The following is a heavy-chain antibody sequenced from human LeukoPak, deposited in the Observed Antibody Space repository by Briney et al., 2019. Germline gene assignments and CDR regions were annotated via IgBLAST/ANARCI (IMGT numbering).Heavy chain of an antibody. V-gene: IGHV3-53*01. CDR1: GFTVSSNY. CDR3: SRLYGDYRDF. CDR2: IYSGGST. Sequence: GGSLRLSCAASGFTVSSNYMSWVRQAPGKGLEWVSVIYSGGSTYYADSVRGRFTISRDPSKNTLYLQMSSLRAEDTAVYYCSRLYGDYRDFWGQGTLVSVSS. J-gene: IGHJ4*02. D-gene: IGHD4-17*01.